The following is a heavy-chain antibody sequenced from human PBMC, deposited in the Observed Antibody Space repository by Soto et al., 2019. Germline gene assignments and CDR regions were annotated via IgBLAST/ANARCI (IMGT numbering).Heavy chain of an antibody. D-gene: IGHD2-2*01. J-gene: IGHJ6*02. V-gene: IGHV4-34*01. Sequence: SETLSLTCAVYGGSLSGYYCYWIRQPPGKGLEWIGEINHSGSTNYNPSLKSRVTISVDTSKNQFSLKGSSVTAADTAIYYCARGSPIVLVPAALAPAPLRRGMDGWGQGTTVTV. CDR1: GGSLSGYY. CDR2: INHSGST. CDR3: ARGSPIVLVPAALAPAPLRRGMDG.